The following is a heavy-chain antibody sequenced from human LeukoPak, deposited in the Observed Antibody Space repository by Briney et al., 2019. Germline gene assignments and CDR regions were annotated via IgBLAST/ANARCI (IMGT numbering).Heavy chain of an antibody. Sequence: GRSLRFSCAASGFTFSSYSMNWVRQAPGKGLEWVSSIGSSSSYIYYADSVKGRFTISRDNAKNSLYLQMNSLRAEDTAVYYCARDIVATIRWDPFDPWGQGTLVTVSS. V-gene: IGHV3-21*01. J-gene: IGHJ5*02. CDR1: GFTFSSYS. D-gene: IGHD5-12*01. CDR3: ARDIVATIRWDPFDP. CDR2: IGSSSSYI.